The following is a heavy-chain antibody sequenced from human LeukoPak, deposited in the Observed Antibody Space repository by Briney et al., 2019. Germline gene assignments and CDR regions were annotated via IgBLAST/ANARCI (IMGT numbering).Heavy chain of an antibody. CDR2: IWYDGSNK. V-gene: IGHV3-33*01. D-gene: IGHD6-19*01. CDR1: GFTFSSYG. Sequence: GGSLRLSCAASGFTFSSYGMHWVRQAPGKGLEWVAVIWYDGSNKYYADSVKGRFTISRDNSKNTLYLQMNSLRAEDTAVYYCASVDVSAQWLSDYWGQGTLVTVSS. J-gene: IGHJ4*02. CDR3: ASVDVSAQWLSDY.